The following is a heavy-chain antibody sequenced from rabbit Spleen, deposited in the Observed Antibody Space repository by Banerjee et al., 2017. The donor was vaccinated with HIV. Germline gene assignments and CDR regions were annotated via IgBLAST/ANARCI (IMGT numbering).Heavy chain of an antibody. CDR2: INAVTGKA. Sequence: QEQLVESGGGLVRPEGSLKLSCTASGFSFSNKAVMCWVRQAPGKGLQWIACINAVTGKAVYATWAKGRFTFSKTSSTTVTLQMTSLTAADTATYFCARHLDVGNSAPYFNLWGPGTLVTVS. J-gene: IGHJ4*01. CDR3: ARHLDVGNSAPYFNL. D-gene: IGHD8-1*01. V-gene: IGHV1S45*01. CDR1: GFSFSNKAV.